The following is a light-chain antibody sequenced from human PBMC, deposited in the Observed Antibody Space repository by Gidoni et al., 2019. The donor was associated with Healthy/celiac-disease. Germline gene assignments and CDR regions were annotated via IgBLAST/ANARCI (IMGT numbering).Light chain of an antibody. V-gene: IGKV2-28*01. CDR3: MQALQTPRT. Sequence: DIVRTQSPLSLPVTPGEPASISCRSSQSLLHSNGYNYLDWYLQKPGQSPQLLIYLGSNRASGVPDRFSGSGSGTDFTLKISRVEAEDVGVYYCMQALQTPRTFXQXTKLEIK. CDR1: QSLLHSNGYNY. CDR2: LGS. J-gene: IGKJ2*01.